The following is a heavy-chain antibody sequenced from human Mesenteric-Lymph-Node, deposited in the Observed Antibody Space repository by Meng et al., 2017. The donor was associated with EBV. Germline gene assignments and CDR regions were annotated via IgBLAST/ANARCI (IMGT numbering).Heavy chain of an antibody. CDR3: AHTYSYTCNWYYNY. Sequence: PVKVQERAPVLPTPTLPLTCTFSVYALSFTGVGVGWIRQPPGKALEWLALIYYNDNKNYNPSLKSRLTITKDTSKNQVVLTMTNMAPVDTATYYCAHTYSYTCNWYYNYWGQGTLVTVSS. CDR2: IYYNDNK. V-gene: IGHV2-5*01. D-gene: IGHD3-16*01. J-gene: IGHJ4*02. CDR1: VYALSFTGVG.